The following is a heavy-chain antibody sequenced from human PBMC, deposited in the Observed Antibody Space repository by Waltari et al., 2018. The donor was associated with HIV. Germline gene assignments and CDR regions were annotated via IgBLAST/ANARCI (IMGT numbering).Heavy chain of an antibody. CDR1: GFIFSNYA. D-gene: IGHD3-22*01. J-gene: IGHJ4*02. Sequence: GFIFSNYAMSWVRQTPGKGLEWVSGISKGASRAYYADSVKGRFTISRDNSKNTVHLQMMSLRVEDTAVYYCAREDYHYDNSAYYGAYYFDFWGQGTLVTVSS. V-gene: IGHV3-23*01. CDR3: AREDYHYDNSAYYGAYYFDF. CDR2: ISKGASRA.